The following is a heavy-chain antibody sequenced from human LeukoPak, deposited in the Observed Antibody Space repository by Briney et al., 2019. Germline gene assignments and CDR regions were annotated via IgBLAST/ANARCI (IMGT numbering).Heavy chain of an antibody. CDR2: ISGSGGST. CDR3: AKCNAWDILTGYPYFDY. CDR1: GFTFSNYA. Sequence: PGGSLRLSCAASGFTFSNYAMSWVRQAPGKGLEWVSSISGSGGSTYYADSVRARFTISRDKSKNTLYLQMNSLRAEDTAVYCAKCNAWDILTGYPYFDYWGQGTLVTVSS. D-gene: IGHD3-9*01. V-gene: IGHV3-23*01. J-gene: IGHJ4*02.